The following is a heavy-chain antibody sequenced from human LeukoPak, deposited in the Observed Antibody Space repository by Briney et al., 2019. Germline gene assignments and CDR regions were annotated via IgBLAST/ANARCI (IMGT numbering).Heavy chain of an antibody. Sequence: GRSLRLSCAAFGFTFDDYAMHWVRQAPGKGLEWVSGISWNSGSIGYADSVKGRFTISRDNAKNSLYLQMNSLRAEDTALYYCAKGGLPLMGDHEYFDYWGQGTLVTVSS. V-gene: IGHV3-9*01. CDR1: GFTFDDYA. CDR3: AKGGLPLMGDHEYFDY. D-gene: IGHD1-26*01. CDR2: ISWNSGSI. J-gene: IGHJ4*02.